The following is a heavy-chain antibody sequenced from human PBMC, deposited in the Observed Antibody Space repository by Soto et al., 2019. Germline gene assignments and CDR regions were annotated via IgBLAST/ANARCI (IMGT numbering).Heavy chain of an antibody. CDR1: GGSISSYY. CDR3: ARNPLITMVRGVVYYYSGMDV. D-gene: IGHD3-10*01. V-gene: IGHV4-59*01. CDR2: IYYSGST. Sequence: QVQLQESGPGLVKPSETLSLTCTVSGGSISSYYWSWIRQPPGKGLEWLGYIYYSGSTNYNPSLKGRLTISVDTSKIQFSLKLSSVTAADTAVYYCARNPLITMVRGVVYYYSGMDVWGQGTTVTVSS. J-gene: IGHJ6*02.